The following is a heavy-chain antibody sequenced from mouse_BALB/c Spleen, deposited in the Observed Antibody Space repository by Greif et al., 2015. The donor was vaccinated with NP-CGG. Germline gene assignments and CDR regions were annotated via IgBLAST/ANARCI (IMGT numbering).Heavy chain of an antibody. CDR2: IYPGNSDT. CDR3: TRSAYYGSSWFAY. V-gene: IGHV1-5*01. CDR1: GYSFTSYW. D-gene: IGHD1-1*01. J-gene: IGHJ3*01. Sequence: EVQLQQSGTVLARPEASVKMSCKASGYSFTSYWMHWVKQRPGQGLEWIGAIYPGNSDTSYNQKFKGKAKLTAVTSASTAYMELSSLTNEDSAVYYCTRSAYYGSSWFAYWGQGTLVTVSA.